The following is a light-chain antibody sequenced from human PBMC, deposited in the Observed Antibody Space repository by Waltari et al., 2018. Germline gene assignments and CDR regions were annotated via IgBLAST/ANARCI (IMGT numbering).Light chain of an antibody. CDR2: WAS. Sequence: DIVMTQSPDSLAVSLGERATIHCKPSPTVWYSPNNMNYLTWYQQKPGQPPKLLISWASIREPGVPDRFSGSGSGTDFTLTISSLQAEDVAVYYCQQYLTTPQTFGQGTKVEIK. V-gene: IGKV4-1*01. J-gene: IGKJ1*01. CDR3: QQYLTTPQT. CDR1: PTVWYSPNNMNY.